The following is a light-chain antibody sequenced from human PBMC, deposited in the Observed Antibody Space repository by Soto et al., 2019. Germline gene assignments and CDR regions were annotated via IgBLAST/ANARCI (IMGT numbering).Light chain of an antibody. CDR3: SSFTSSTTRV. CDR2: DVS. Sequence: QSVLTQPASVSGSPGQSITISCTGSSSDVGGYDYVSWYQQYPGKAPKLMIYDVSNRPSGVSNRFSGSKSGNTASLTISGRQADDEADYYCSSFTSSTTRVFGTGTKVTVL. V-gene: IGLV2-14*01. J-gene: IGLJ1*01. CDR1: SSDVGGYDY.